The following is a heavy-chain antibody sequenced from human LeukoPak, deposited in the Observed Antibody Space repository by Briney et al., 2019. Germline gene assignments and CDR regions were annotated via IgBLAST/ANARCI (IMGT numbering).Heavy chain of an antibody. D-gene: IGHD3-10*01. V-gene: IGHV3-53*01. J-gene: IGHJ6*03. CDR3: ARVPYGNYHYYYMDV. CDR2: IYSGSST. Sequence: GGSLRLSCAASGFTVCTNYMSWVRQAPGKGLEWVSLIYSGSSTYYANSVKGRFTISRDNSKNTVYLQMNSLRAEDTAVYYCARVPYGNYHYYYMDVWGKGTTVTVSS. CDR1: GFTVCTNY.